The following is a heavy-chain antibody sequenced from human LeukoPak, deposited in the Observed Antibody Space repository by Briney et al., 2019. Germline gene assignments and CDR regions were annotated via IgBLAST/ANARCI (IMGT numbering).Heavy chain of an antibody. CDR3: ARDCIVVVPAAICSSAFDI. CDR1: GYTFTGYY. D-gene: IGHD2-2*02. V-gene: IGHV1-2*02. J-gene: IGHJ3*02. CDR2: INPNSGGT. Sequence: ASVKVSCKASGYTFTGYYMHWVRQAPGQGLEWMGWINPNSGGTNYAQKFQGRVTMTTDTSTSTAYMELRSLRSDDTAVYYCARDCIVVVPAAICSSAFDIWGQGTMVTVSS.